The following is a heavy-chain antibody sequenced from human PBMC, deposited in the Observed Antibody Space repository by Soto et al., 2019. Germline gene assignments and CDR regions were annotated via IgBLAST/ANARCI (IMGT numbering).Heavy chain of an antibody. CDR2: ISGSGGST. D-gene: IGHD6-19*01. CDR1: GFTFSSYA. Sequence: EVQLLESGGGLVQPGGSLRLSCAASGFTFSSYAMSWVRQAPGKGLEWVSAISGSGGSTYYADSVKGRFTISRDNSKNTRYLQMNSLRAEDTAVYYCAKDRSYSSGWYNYWGQGTLVTVSS. V-gene: IGHV3-23*01. CDR3: AKDRSYSSGWYNY. J-gene: IGHJ4*02.